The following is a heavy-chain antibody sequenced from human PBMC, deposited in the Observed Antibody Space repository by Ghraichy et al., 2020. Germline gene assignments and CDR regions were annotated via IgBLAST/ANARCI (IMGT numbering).Heavy chain of an antibody. D-gene: IGHD3-3*01. V-gene: IGHV4-39*01. J-gene: IGHJ4*02. CDR3: ADMYYDFWSGYSPGFDY. Sequence: SETLSLTCTVSGGSISSSSYYWGWIRQPPGKGLEWIGSIYYSGSTYYNPSLKSRVTISVDTSKNQFSLKLSSVTAADTAVYYCADMYYDFWSGYSPGFDYWGQGTLVTVSS. CDR1: GGSISSSSYY. CDR2: IYYSGST.